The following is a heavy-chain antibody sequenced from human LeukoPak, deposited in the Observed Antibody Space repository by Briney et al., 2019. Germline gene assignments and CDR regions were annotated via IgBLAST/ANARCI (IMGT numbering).Heavy chain of an antibody. D-gene: IGHD3-10*01. J-gene: IGHJ4*02. CDR3: ARVRVRGVLSYFDY. V-gene: IGHV3-7*04. CDR1: GFTFSNYW. Sequence: PGGSLRLSCAASGFTFSNYWMSWVRQAPGKGLEWVANIKQDGSEKYYVDSVKGRFTISRDNAKNSLYLQMNSLRAEDTAVYYCARVRVRGVLSYFDYWGQGTLVTVSS. CDR2: IKQDGSEK.